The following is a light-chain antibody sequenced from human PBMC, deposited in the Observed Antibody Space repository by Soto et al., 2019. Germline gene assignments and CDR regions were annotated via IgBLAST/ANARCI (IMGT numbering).Light chain of an antibody. Sequence: DIQMTQSPSTLSASVGDRVTITCRASQSVNSWLAWYQQKPGKAPKLLIYSASSLESGVPSRFSGSGSGTEFTLTISSLQPDDLATYDCHQYKSWWTFGQGTKVQV. J-gene: IGKJ1*01. CDR3: HQYKSWWT. CDR1: QSVNSW. CDR2: SAS. V-gene: IGKV1-5*03.